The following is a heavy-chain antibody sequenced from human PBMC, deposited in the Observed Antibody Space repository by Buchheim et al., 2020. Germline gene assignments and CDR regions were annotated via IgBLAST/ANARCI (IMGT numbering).Heavy chain of an antibody. Sequence: QVQLVESGGGVVQPGRSLRLSCAASGFTFSSYGMHWVRQAPGKGLEWVAVISYDGSNKYYADSVKGRFTISRDISKNTLYLQMNSLRAEDTAVYYCAKDGCGGDCYRPIGYFDYWGQGTL. D-gene: IGHD2-21*02. V-gene: IGHV3-30*18. CDR1: GFTFSSYG. CDR2: ISYDGSNK. CDR3: AKDGCGGDCYRPIGYFDY. J-gene: IGHJ4*02.